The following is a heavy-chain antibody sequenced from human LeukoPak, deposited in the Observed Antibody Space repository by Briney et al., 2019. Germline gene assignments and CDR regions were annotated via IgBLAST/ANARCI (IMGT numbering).Heavy chain of an antibody. CDR1: GFTFDDYT. CDR3: AKSEEPPRIVGAPGGYYGMDV. D-gene: IGHD1-26*01. J-gene: IGHJ6*02. Sequence: PGGSLRLSCAASGFTFDDYTMHWVRQAPGKGLEWVSLISWDGGSTYYADSVKGRFTISRDNSKNSLYLQMNSLRTEDTALYYCAKSEEPPRIVGAPGGYYGMDVWGQGTTVTVSS. V-gene: IGHV3-43*01. CDR2: ISWDGGST.